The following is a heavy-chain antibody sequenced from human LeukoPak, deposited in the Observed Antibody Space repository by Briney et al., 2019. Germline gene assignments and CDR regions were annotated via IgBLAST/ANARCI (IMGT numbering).Heavy chain of an antibody. V-gene: IGHV1-69*05. CDR1: GGTFSSYA. Sequence: SVKVSCKASGGTFSSYAISWVRQAPGQGLEWMGGIIPIFGTANYAQKFQGRVTITTDESTSTAYMELSSLRSEDTAVYYCATQRITIFGVVRYYMDVWGKGTTVTVSS. CDR3: ATQRITIFGVVRYYMDV. J-gene: IGHJ6*03. D-gene: IGHD3-3*01. CDR2: IIPIFGTA.